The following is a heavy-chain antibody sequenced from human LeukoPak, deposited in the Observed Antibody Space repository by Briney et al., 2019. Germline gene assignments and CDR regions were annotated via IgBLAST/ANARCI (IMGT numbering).Heavy chain of an antibody. V-gene: IGHV3-30-3*01. J-gene: IGHJ4*02. D-gene: IGHD4-17*01. CDR2: ISCDGSNE. CDR3: ARDKDYGLDY. Sequence: PERSLRLSCAASGFTFSNHAMHWVRQSPGKGLECVALISCDGSNEYYADSVKGRFTISRDSSKNTLYLQMNSLRAEDTAVYYCARDKDYGLDYWGQGTLVTVSS. CDR1: GFTFSNHA.